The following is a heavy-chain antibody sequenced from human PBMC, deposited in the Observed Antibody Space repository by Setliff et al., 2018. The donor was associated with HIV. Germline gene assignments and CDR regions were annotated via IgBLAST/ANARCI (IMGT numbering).Heavy chain of an antibody. J-gene: IGHJ6*03. V-gene: IGHV4-59*01. CDR3: ARGRRSTSSYYYYYYMDV. Sequence: PSETLSLTCTVSGGSISSYYWSWIRKPPGKGLEWIGYIYYSGSTNYNPSLKSRVTISVDTSKNQFSLKLSSVTAADTAVYYCARGRRSTSSYYYYYYMDVWGKGTTVTSP. D-gene: IGHD2-2*01. CDR2: IYYSGST. CDR1: GGSISSYY.